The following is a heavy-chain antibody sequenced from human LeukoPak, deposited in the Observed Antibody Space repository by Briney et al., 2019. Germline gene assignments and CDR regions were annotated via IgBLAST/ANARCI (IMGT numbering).Heavy chain of an antibody. Sequence: SETLSLTCTVSGDSVRTSNSYWGWIRQPPGKGLERIGSMFYSGNTYYNPSLKSRVTISVDTSKNQLSLRLSSVTAADTAIYYRARHPHYYFDNSARWGQGTLVTVSS. V-gene: IGHV4-39*01. CDR2: MFYSGNT. CDR3: ARHPHYYFDNSAR. CDR1: GDSVRTSNSY. D-gene: IGHD3-22*01. J-gene: IGHJ4*02.